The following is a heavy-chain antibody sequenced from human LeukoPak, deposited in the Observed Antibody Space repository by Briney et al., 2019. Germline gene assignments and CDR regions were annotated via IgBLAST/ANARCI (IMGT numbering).Heavy chain of an antibody. CDR2: IVPIFGTA. CDR1: GGTFSTYD. V-gene: IGHV1-69*13. J-gene: IGHJ5*01. Sequence: GASVKLCCKASGGTFSTYDISRVRQAPCQGLEWMGGIVPIFGTAIYAQKSQGRVTITADESTSTAYMELSSLRSEDTAVYYCARDGNTIYGGVTDEGWFDSWGQGTLVTVSS. CDR3: ARDGNTIYGGVTDEGWFDS. D-gene: IGHD3-3*01.